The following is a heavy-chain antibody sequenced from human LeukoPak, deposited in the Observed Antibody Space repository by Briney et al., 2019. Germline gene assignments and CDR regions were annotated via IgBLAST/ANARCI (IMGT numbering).Heavy chain of an antibody. CDR2: IIPIFGTA. J-gene: IGHJ4*02. CDR3: ARGTVGGHYYDSSGYEPNDY. D-gene: IGHD3-22*01. V-gene: IGHV1-69*13. Sequence: GASVKVSCKASGGTFSSYAISWVRQAPGQGLEWMGGIIPIFGTANYAQKFRGRVTITADESTSTAYMELSSLRSEDTAVYYCARGTVGGHYYDSSGYEPNDYWGQGTLVTVSS. CDR1: GGTFSSYA.